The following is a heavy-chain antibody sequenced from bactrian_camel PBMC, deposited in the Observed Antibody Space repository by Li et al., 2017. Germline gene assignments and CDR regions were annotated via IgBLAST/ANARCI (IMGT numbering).Heavy chain of an antibody. V-gene: IGHV3S53*01. J-gene: IGHJ4*01. CDR1: RSICSNHC. CDR3: AADADSTNY. CDR2: IARGGNV. Sequence: HVQLVESGGGSVQAGGSLTLSCVTSRSICSNHCLGWFRQTPGKQREGVAVIARGGNVKYGDSVQGRFAISRDNAKNTVYLQMNSLKPEDTAMYYCAADADSTNYWGQGTQVTVS. D-gene: IGHD4*01.